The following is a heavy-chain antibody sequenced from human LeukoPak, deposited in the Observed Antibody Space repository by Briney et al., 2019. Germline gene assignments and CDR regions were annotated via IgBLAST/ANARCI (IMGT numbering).Heavy chain of an antibody. Sequence: PSETLSLTCTVSGGSISSYYWSWIRQPPGKGLEWIGYIYYSGSTNYNPSLKSRVTISVDTSKNQFSLKLSSVTAADTAVYYCARFYRVGSHGLADYFDYWGQGTLVTVSS. CDR3: ARFYRVGSHGLADYFDY. CDR1: GGSISSYY. CDR2: IYYSGST. J-gene: IGHJ4*02. D-gene: IGHD3/OR15-3a*01. V-gene: IGHV4-59*01.